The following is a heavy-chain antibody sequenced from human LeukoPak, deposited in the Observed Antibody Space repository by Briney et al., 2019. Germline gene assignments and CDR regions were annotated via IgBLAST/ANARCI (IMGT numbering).Heavy chain of an antibody. V-gene: IGHV4-59*08. CDR2: IYYGGTT. CDR1: GGSVNGYY. Sequence: SGTLSLTCTVSGGSVNGYYWSWIRQPPGKGLEWIGYIYYGGTTLYSPSLKSRVTVSVDTSENQVSLKLTYVTAADTAVYYCARHAVVPVIRRGFDLWGQGTLVTVSS. CDR3: ARHAVVPVIRRGFDL. J-gene: IGHJ5*02.